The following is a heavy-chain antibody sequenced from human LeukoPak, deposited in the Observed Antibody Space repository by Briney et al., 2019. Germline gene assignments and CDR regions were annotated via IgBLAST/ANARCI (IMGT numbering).Heavy chain of an antibody. D-gene: IGHD6-19*01. Sequence: GGSLRLSCAGSGFTFSTFWMTWVRQAPGKGLEWVANIKQDGSVKNYVDSVKGRFTISRDNAKNSLYLQMNSLRGEDTAMYYCASGGGWLVHYWGQGTQVIVSS. J-gene: IGHJ4*02. V-gene: IGHV3-7*01. CDR2: IKQDGSVK. CDR3: ASGGGWLVHY. CDR1: GFTFSTFW.